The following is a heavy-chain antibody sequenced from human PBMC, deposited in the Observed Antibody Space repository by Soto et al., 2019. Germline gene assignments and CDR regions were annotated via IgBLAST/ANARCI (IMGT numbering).Heavy chain of an antibody. CDR2: ISYDGSNK. J-gene: IGHJ4*02. CDR3: AKERYSSRSPDFDY. Sequence: QVQLVESGGGVVQPGRSLRLSCAASGFTFSSYGMQWVRQAPCKGLEWVAVISYDGSNKYYADSVKGRFTISRDNSKNTLYLQMNSLRAEDTAVYYCAKERYSSRSPDFDYWGQGTLVTVSS. V-gene: IGHV3-30*18. D-gene: IGHD6-13*01. CDR1: GFTFSSYG.